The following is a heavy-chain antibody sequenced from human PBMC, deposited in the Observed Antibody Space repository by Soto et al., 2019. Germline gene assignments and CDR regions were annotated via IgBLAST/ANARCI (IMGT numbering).Heavy chain of an antibody. J-gene: IGHJ4*02. Sequence: GGSLRLSCAASGFTLSNHDMYWVRQATGKSLEWVSAIGIGGDTYYPASVKGRFTISRQNAKNSLYLQMNSLRVEDTALYYCARGGGAAGDFDHWGQGTLVTVSS. CDR2: IGIGGDT. CDR3: ARGGGAAGDFDH. V-gene: IGHV3-13*01. D-gene: IGHD6-13*01. CDR1: GFTLSNHD.